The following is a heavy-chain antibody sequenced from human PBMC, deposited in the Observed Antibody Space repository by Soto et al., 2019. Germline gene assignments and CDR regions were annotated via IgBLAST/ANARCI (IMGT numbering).Heavy chain of an antibody. CDR3: ARKEGYNWFDP. CDR1: GGSISSGGYS. Sequence: PSETLSLTCAVSGGSISSGGYSCSWIRQPPGKGLEWIGYIYHSGSTYYNPSLKSRVTISVDRSKNQFSLKLSSVTAADTAVYYCARKEGYNWFDPWGQGTLVTVSS. CDR2: IYHSGST. V-gene: IGHV4-30-2*01. J-gene: IGHJ5*02.